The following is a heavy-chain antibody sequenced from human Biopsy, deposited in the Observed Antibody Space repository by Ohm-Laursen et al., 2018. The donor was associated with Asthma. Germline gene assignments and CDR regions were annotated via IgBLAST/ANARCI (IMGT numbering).Heavy chain of an antibody. D-gene: IGHD5-12*01. V-gene: IGHV1-69*06. Sequence: SVKVSCKASGDSFSNYAISWVRQAPGQGLEWMGRIIPIFGPTNYAQKFQGRVTISADIFTKTAYLEVSSLRSDDTAVYYCARGYSGSDRIVYYYSGLEVWDQGTTVTVSS. CDR2: IIPIFGPT. J-gene: IGHJ6*02. CDR1: GDSFSNYA. CDR3: ARGYSGSDRIVYYYSGLEV.